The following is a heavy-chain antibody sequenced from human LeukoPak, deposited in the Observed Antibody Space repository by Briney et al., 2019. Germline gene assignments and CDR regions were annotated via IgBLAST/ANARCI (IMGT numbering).Heavy chain of an antibody. CDR3: ATPPITMVRGVIAGH. D-gene: IGHD3-10*01. CDR1: GYSFTSYW. V-gene: IGHV5-51*01. CDR2: IYPGDSDT. Sequence: GESLKISCQGSGYSFTSYWIGWARQLPGKGREGTGIIYPGDSDTRYSPSCQGQVTISADKSISTAYLQWSSLKASDTAMYYCATPPITMVRGVIAGHWGQGALVTVSS. J-gene: IGHJ4*02.